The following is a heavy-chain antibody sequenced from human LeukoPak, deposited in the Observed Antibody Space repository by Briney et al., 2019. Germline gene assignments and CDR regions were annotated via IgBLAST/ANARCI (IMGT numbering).Heavy chain of an antibody. CDR3: ARDPSGSYADY. V-gene: IGHV3-7*01. CDR1: GVTFSSYW. J-gene: IGHJ4*02. D-gene: IGHD5-18*01. Sequence: GGSLRLSCAASGVTFSSYWMSWVRQAPGKGLEWVANIKQDGSEKYYVDSVKGRFTISRDNAKNSLYLQMNSLGAEDTAVYYCARDPSGSYADYWGQGTLVTVSS. CDR2: IKQDGSEK.